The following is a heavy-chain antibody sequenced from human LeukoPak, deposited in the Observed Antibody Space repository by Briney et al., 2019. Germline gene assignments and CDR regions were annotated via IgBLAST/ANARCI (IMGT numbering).Heavy chain of an antibody. CDR3: AKDAQRGFDYSNSLES. CDR1: GFTFSHYA. D-gene: IGHD4-11*01. V-gene: IGHV3-33*06. Sequence: GGSRRLSCVTSGFTFSHYAMHWVRQAPGKGLEWVAVIWNDGSDKYYGDSVKGRFTISRDNAKKTVYLKMNSLRVEETAVYYCAKDAQRGFDYSNSLESWGQGALVTVSS. J-gene: IGHJ4*02. CDR2: IWNDGSDK.